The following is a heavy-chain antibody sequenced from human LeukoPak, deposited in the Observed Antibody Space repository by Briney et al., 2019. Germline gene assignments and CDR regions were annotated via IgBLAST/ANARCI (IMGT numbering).Heavy chain of an antibody. J-gene: IGHJ4*02. D-gene: IGHD6-13*01. V-gene: IGHV4-59*01. CDR3: ARNELQRYSSSWYIRD. CDR2: IYYSGST. Sequence: SETLSLTCTVSGGSISSYYWSWIRQPPGKGLEWIGYIYYSGSTNYNPSLKSRVTISVDTSKNQSSLKLSSVTAADTAVYYCARNELQRYSSSWYIRDWGQGTLVTVSS. CDR1: GGSISSYY.